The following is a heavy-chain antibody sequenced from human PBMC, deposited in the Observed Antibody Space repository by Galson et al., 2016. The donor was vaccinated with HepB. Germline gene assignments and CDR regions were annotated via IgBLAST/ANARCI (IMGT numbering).Heavy chain of an antibody. CDR1: GFTSTRYN. V-gene: IGHV3-21*01. CDR2: ISSGSSYI. Sequence: SLRLSCATSGFTSTRYNMNWVRQAPGTGLEWVSSISSGSSYIYYADSVKGRFTISRDNVKKSLYLQMNSLRPEDTAVYYCARVREQQLLDAFDIWGQGTMVTVSS. CDR3: ARVREQQLLDAFDI. D-gene: IGHD6-13*01. J-gene: IGHJ3*02.